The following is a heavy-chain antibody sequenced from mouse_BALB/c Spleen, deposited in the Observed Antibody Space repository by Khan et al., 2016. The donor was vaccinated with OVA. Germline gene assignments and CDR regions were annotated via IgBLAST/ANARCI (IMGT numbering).Heavy chain of an antibody. Sequence: QLQQSGPELVKPGASVKISCKASGYSFTGYFMNWVMQSHGKRLEWIGRINPHIGETFYNQKFTDKATLTVDESSTTAHMELRSLASEDSAVYYCARKNGGDFDYGGQGTTLTVSS. D-gene: IGHD1-1*01. CDR3: ARKNGGDFDY. J-gene: IGHJ2*01. V-gene: IGHV1-20*02. CDR1: GYSFTGYF. CDR2: INPHIGET.